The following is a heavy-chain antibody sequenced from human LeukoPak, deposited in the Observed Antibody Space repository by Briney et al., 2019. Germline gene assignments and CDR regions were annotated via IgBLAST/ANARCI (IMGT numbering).Heavy chain of an antibody. J-gene: IGHJ4*02. Sequence: GGSLRLSCAASGFTFSSYAMHWVRQAPGKGLEWVAVISFDGSNEYYADSVKGRFTISRDNSKNTLYVQMNSLRAEDTAVYYCAVRGVISRYYFDYWGQGTLVTVSS. CDR1: GFTFSSYA. CDR3: AVRGVISRYYFDY. V-gene: IGHV3-30-3*01. D-gene: IGHD3-10*01. CDR2: ISFDGSNE.